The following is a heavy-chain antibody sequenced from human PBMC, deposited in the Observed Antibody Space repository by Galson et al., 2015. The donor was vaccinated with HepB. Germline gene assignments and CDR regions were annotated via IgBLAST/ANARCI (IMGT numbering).Heavy chain of an antibody. V-gene: IGHV1-69*13. D-gene: IGHD3-3*01. Sequence: SVKVSCKASGGTFSSYAISWVRQAPGQGLEWMGGIIPIFGTANYAQKFQGRVTITADESTSTAYMELSSLRSEDTAVYYCARSGGVEGLLGPYYFDYWGQGTLVTVSS. J-gene: IGHJ4*02. CDR3: ARSGGVEGLLGPYYFDY. CDR2: IIPIFGTA. CDR1: GGTFSSYA.